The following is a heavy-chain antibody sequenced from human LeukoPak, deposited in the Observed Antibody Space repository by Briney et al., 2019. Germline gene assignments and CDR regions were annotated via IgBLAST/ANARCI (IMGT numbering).Heavy chain of an antibody. V-gene: IGHV3-48*03. J-gene: IGHJ6*03. Sequence: GGSLRLSCVGSGFTFSSYEMNWVRQAPGKGLEWLSYIGSSDSTTHYADSVKGRFTISRDNAKNSLYLQMNSLRVEDTAVYYCARDGTPNYSSGWVYMGVCREGNTVTISS. CDR3: ARDGTPNYSSGWVYMGV. D-gene: IGHD6-25*01. CDR2: IGSSDSTT. CDR1: GFTFSSYE.